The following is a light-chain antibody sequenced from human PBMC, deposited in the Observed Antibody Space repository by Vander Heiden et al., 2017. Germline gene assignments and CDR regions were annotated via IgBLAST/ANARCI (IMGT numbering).Light chain of an antibody. CDR1: QSISSY. CDR2: AAS. CDR3: QQSDSTPGYT. Sequence: DIQMTQSPSSLSASVGDRVTITCRASQSISSYLNWYQQKPGKAPQLLIYAASSLQSGVPSRFSGSGSGTDFTLTISSLQPEDFATYYCQQSDSTPGYTFGQGTKLEIK. J-gene: IGKJ2*01. V-gene: IGKV1-39*01.